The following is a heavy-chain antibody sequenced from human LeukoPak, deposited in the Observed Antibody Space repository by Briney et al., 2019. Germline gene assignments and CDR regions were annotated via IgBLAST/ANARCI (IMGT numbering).Heavy chain of an antibody. J-gene: IGHJ4*02. CDR1: GFSYYTSW. D-gene: IGHD1-26*01. V-gene: IGHV3-7*01. CDR3: ARYSGTFRRFDY. CDR2: IKEDRSEK. Sequence: GGSLRLSCAASGFSYYTSWMSWVRQAPGKGLEWVANIKEDRSEKYYVDSVKGRFTISRDNAKNSLYLQMDRLRAEDTAVYYCARYSGTFRRFDYWGQGSLITVSS.